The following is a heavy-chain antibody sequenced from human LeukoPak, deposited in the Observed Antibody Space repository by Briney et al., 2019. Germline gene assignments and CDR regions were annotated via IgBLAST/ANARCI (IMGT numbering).Heavy chain of an antibody. Sequence: SGTLSLTCGVSGGSITTTNFWSWVRQPPGGGLEWIGEISLRGRTQYNPSLKSRVNISIDESKNHLYLSLASVTAADTAVYYCARDDTGVIRGIRFHYWGQGTLVTVSS. CDR2: ISLRGRT. V-gene: IGHV4-4*02. D-gene: IGHD3-10*01. J-gene: IGHJ4*02. CDR3: ARDDTGVIRGIRFHY. CDR1: GGSITTTNF.